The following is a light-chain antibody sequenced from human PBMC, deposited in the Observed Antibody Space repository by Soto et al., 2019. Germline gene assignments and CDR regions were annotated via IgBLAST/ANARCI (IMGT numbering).Light chain of an antibody. Sequence: QSVLTQSPSVSAAPGQKVTISCSGSSSNIGNNYVSWYQQLPGTAPKLLIYDVSNRPSGVSNRFSGSKSGNTASLTISGLQAEDEAEYYCSSYTSGSTVLFGGGTKVTVL. CDR1: SSNIGNNY. CDR3: SSYTSGSTVL. CDR2: DVS. V-gene: IGLV1-51*01. J-gene: IGLJ2*01.